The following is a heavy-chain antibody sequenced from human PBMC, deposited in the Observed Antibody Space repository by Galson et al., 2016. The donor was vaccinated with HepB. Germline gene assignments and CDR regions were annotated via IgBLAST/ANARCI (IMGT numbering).Heavy chain of an antibody. CDR1: GDTFSNYS. V-gene: IGHV1-69*13. Sequence: SVKVSCKASGDTFSNYSISWVRQAPGQGLEWMGRNIPIFGTGNFEQNFQGRVTITADESTSTVYMELNSLRSEDTAVCYGERGGSVVVTAISHLDYWGQETLVTVSS. CDR3: ERGGSVVVTAISHLDY. J-gene: IGHJ4*02. D-gene: IGHD2-21*02. CDR2: NIPIFGTG.